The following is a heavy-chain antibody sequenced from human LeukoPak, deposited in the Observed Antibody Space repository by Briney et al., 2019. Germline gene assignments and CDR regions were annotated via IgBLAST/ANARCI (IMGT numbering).Heavy chain of an antibody. V-gene: IGHV4-34*01. CDR3: AGGIAARQLYYYYYGMDV. Sequence: PSETLSLTCAVYGGSFSGYYWSWIRQPLGKGLEWIGEINHSGSTNYNPSLKSRVTISVDTSKNQFSLKLSSVTAADTAVYYCAGGIAARQLYYYYYGMDVWGQGTTVTVSS. CDR2: INHSGST. D-gene: IGHD6-6*01. J-gene: IGHJ6*02. CDR1: GGSFSGYY.